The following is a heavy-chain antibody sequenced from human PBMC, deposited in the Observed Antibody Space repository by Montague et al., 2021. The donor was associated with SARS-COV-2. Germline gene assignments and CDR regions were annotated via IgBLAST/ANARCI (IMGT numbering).Heavy chain of an antibody. CDR3: ARLPYDNSYGMDV. V-gene: IGHV4-59*01. Sequence: SETLSLTCTVSGGSISTYYWNWIRQFPGKGLEWIGYIDYSGSTNYNPSLQSRVIISVDGSKIQFSLKLNPVTAADTAIYYCARLPYDNSYGMDVWGQGTTVTVSS. CDR2: IDYSGST. D-gene: IGHD3-9*01. CDR1: GGSISTYY. J-gene: IGHJ6*02.